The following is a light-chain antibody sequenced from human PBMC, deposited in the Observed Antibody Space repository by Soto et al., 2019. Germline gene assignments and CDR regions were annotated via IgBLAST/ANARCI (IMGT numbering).Light chain of an antibody. Sequence: SYELTQPPSVSVAPGQTARITCGGNNIGRKSVNWYQQKPGQAPVLVVYDDGDRPSGIPERFSGSNSGNTATLTISRVEAGDEADYHCQVWDTISDLGIFGGGPKLTVL. CDR2: DDG. CDR1: NIGRKS. J-gene: IGLJ2*01. CDR3: QVWDTISDLGI. V-gene: IGLV3-21*02.